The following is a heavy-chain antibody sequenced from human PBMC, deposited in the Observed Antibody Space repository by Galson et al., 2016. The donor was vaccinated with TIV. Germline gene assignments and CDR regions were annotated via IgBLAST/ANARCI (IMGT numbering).Heavy chain of an antibody. CDR1: GGIFRSFA. CDR3: AREVAHVDSVMLNADAFDV. V-gene: IGHV1-69*13. J-gene: IGHJ3*01. Sequence: SVKVSCKASGGIFRSFAITWVRQAPGQGLEWMGGIIAIFGKTNYAQKFQGRVTITADETTSTAYMELSSLRSEDTAIYYCAREVAHVDSVMLNADAFDVWGQGTMVTVSS. D-gene: IGHD3-16*01. CDR2: IIAIFGKT.